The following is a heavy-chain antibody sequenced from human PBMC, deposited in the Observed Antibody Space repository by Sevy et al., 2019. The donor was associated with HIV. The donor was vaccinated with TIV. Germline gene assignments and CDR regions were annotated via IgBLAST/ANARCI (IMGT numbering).Heavy chain of an antibody. V-gene: IGHV5-51*01. CDR3: ARRRGSSAWVDY. CDR1: GYSFSTYW. CDR2: IYPGDSDT. J-gene: IGHJ4*02. D-gene: IGHD6-6*01. Sequence: GGSLKISCKGSGYSFSTYWIAWVRQMPGKGLEWMGIIYPGDSDTRYSPSFQGQVTISADMSISTAYLQWSGLKASDSAMYYCARRRGSSAWVDYWGQGTLVTVSS.